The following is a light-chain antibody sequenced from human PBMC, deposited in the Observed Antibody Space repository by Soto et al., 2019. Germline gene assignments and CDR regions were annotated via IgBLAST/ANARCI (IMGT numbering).Light chain of an antibody. CDR1: RSLLASYGNAY. J-gene: IGKJ5*01. CDR3: MQATQLRT. CDR2: KVS. Sequence: EIVLTQTPLLSPVTLGQPASISCRSSRSLLASYGNAYLTWLHQRPGQPPRPLIYKVSQRLSGVPDRFSGSGAGTDFTLHISRVEAEDVGTYFCMQATQLRTFGQGTRLEI. V-gene: IGKV2-24*01.